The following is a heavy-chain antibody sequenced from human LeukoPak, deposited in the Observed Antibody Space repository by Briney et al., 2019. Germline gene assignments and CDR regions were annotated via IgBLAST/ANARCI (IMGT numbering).Heavy chain of an antibody. Sequence: PSETLSLTCAVYGGSFSGYYWSWIRQHPGKGLEWIGEINHSGSTNYNPSLKSRVTISVDTSKNQFSLKLSSVTAADTAVYYCARAAHYYDSSGYYYGPLDYWGQGTLVTVSS. CDR2: INHSGST. J-gene: IGHJ4*02. V-gene: IGHV4-34*01. CDR1: GGSFSGYY. D-gene: IGHD3-22*01. CDR3: ARAAHYYDSSGYYYGPLDY.